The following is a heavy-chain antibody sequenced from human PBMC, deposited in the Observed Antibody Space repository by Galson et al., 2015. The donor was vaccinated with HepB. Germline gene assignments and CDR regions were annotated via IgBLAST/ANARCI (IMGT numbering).Heavy chain of an antibody. D-gene: IGHD3-22*01. J-gene: IGHJ6*02. V-gene: IGHV4-4*02. CDR2: IFHSGPT. CDR1: GGSMSSTNW. Sequence: SETLSLTCAVSGGSMSSTNWWSWVRQPPGKGLEWIGEIFHSGPTNYNPSLKRRVTISIDKSKNQFSLRLSSVTAADTAVYYCARDSRLYYYDSSSYPREYQYHHYGMDVWGQGTTVTVSS. CDR3: ARDSRLYYYDSSSYPREYQYHHYGMDV.